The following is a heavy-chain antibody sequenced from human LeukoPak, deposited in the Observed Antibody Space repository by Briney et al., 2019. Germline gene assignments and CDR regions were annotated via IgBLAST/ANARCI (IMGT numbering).Heavy chain of an antibody. D-gene: IGHD2-2*01. CDR1: GFTFSSYA. J-gene: IGHJ6*02. CDR2: ISGSSDST. Sequence: GGSLRLSCAASGFTFSSYALTWVRQAPGKGLEWVSAISGSSDSTLFADSVKGRFTISRDNSKNTLYLHMNSLRAEDTAVYYCAKTQRDCSSTSCSRYFGMDVWGQGTTVTVSS. CDR3: AKTQRDCSSTSCSRYFGMDV. V-gene: IGHV3-23*01.